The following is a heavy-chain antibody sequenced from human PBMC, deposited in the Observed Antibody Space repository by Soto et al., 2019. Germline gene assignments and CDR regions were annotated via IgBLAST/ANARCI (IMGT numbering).Heavy chain of an antibody. V-gene: IGHV1-69*12. CDR1: GGTFSSYA. Sequence: QVQLVQSGAEVKKPGSSVKVSCKASGGTFSSYAISWVRQAPGQGLEWMGGIIPIFGTANYAQKFQGRVTITADESTSTAYMELSSLRSEDTAVYYCVRIAVGSVDYAFDIWGQGTMVTVSS. D-gene: IGHD6-19*01. CDR3: VRIAVGSVDYAFDI. CDR2: IIPIFGTA. J-gene: IGHJ3*02.